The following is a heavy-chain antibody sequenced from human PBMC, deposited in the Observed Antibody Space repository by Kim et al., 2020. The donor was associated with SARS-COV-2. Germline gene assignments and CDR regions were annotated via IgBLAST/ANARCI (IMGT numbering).Heavy chain of an antibody. D-gene: IGHD6-13*01. CDR3: AKGTFYSSSWYSFDY. Sequence: ADAMKGRLTISRDNSKNTLYLQMNSLRAEDTAVYYCAKGTFYSSSWYSFDYWGQGTLVTVSS. J-gene: IGHJ4*02. V-gene: IGHV3-30*02.